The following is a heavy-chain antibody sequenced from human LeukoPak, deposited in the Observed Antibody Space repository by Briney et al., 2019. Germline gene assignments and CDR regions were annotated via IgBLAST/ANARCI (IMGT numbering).Heavy chain of an antibody. CDR2: ISSSGSTI. J-gene: IGHJ4*02. D-gene: IGHD4-17*01. CDR3: ARGGNDYGDYEGGD. CDR1: GFTFSSYE. V-gene: IGHV3-48*03. Sequence: GGSLRLSCAASGFTFSSYEMNWVRQAPGKGLEWVSYISSSGSTIYYADSVKGRFTISRDNAMNSLYLQMNSLRAEDTAVYYCARGGNDYGDYEGGDWGQGTLVTVSS.